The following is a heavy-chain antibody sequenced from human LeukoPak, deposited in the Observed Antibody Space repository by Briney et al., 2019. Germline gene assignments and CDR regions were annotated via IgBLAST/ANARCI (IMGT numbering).Heavy chain of an antibody. Sequence: GGSLRLSCAASGFTFSSYGMHWVRQAPGKGLEWVSSISSSSSYIYYADSVKGRFTFSRDNAKNSLYLQMNSLRAEDTAVYYCARGLYDFWSGIDYWGQGTLVTVSS. CDR3: ARGLYDFWSGIDY. D-gene: IGHD3-3*01. CDR1: GFTFSSYG. CDR2: ISSSSSYI. J-gene: IGHJ4*02. V-gene: IGHV3-21*01.